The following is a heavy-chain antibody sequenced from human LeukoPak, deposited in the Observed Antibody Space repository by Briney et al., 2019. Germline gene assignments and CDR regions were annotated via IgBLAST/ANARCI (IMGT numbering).Heavy chain of an antibody. CDR3: ARDKVPPHFDY. CDR2: ISAYNGNT. J-gene: IGHJ4*02. V-gene: IGHV1-18*01. Sequence: ESSVKVSCKASGYTFTSYGIRWVRQAPGQGLEWMGWISAYNGNTNYAQKLQGRVTMTTDTSTSTVYMELRSLRSDDTAVYYCARDKVPPHFDYWGQGTLVTVSS. D-gene: IGHD3-10*01. CDR1: GYTFTSYG.